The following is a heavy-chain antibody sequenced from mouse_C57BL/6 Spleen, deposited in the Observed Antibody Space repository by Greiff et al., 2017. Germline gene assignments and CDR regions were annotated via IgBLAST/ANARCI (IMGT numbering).Heavy chain of an antibody. D-gene: IGHD2-4*01. Sequence: QVQLQQSGAELVRPGASVKLSCKASGYTFTDYYINWVKQRPGQGLEWIARIYPGSGNTYYNEKFKGKATLTAEKSSSTAYMQLSSLTSEDSAVYFCARSYDYEGYFDVWGTGTTVTVSS. CDR1: GYTFTDYY. V-gene: IGHV1-76*01. CDR3: ARSYDYEGYFDV. CDR2: IYPGSGNT. J-gene: IGHJ1*03.